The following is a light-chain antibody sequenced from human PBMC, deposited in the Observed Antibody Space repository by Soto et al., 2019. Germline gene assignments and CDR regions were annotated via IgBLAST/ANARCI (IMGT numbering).Light chain of an antibody. CDR1: QSINAH. V-gene: IGKV3-15*01. CDR2: GAS. Sequence: EVVMTQSPATLSVSPGERVTLSCRASQSINAHLAWYQQKPGQAPRLLIHGASTRATGIPARFSGSGFGTDFILTISSLQSEDFAVYYCQQYNTWLWTFGQGTKVKIQ. CDR3: QQYNTWLWT. J-gene: IGKJ1*01.